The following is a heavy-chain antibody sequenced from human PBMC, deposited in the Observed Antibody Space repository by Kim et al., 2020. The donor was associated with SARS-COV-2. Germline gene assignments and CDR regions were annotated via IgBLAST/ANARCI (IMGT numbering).Heavy chain of an antibody. CDR1: GFTFSSYS. Sequence: GGSLRLSCAASGFTFSSYSMNWVRQAPGKGLEWVSSISSSSSYIYYADSVKGRFTISRDNAKNSLYLQMNSLRAEDTAVYYCARDRPRLIYGDYGGRGYYYYGMDVWGQGTTVTVSS. D-gene: IGHD4-17*01. CDR3: ARDRPRLIYGDYGGRGYYYYGMDV. J-gene: IGHJ6*02. V-gene: IGHV3-21*01. CDR2: ISSSSSYI.